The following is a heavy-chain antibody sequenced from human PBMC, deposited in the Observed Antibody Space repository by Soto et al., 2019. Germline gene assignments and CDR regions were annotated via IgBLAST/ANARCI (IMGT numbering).Heavy chain of an antibody. Sequence: EVQLVESGGGLIQPGGSLRLSCAASGFIVSSNYMSWVRQAPGKGLEWVSVIYSGGSTYYADSVKGRFTISRDNSKNTLYLQMNSLRDEDTAVYYCARELMVRGVSNWFDPWGQGTLVTVSS. D-gene: IGHD3-10*01. CDR3: ARELMVRGVSNWFDP. CDR1: GFIVSSNY. J-gene: IGHJ5*02. V-gene: IGHV3-53*01. CDR2: IYSGGST.